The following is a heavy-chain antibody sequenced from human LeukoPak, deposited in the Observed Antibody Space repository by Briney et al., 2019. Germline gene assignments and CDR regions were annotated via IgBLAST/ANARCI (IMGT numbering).Heavy chain of an antibody. J-gene: IGHJ4*02. Sequence: SETLSLTCAVYGGSFSGYYWNWIRQPPGKGLEWIGEINPSGSTNYNPSLKSRVAISVDTSKNQFSLKLSSVTAADTAVYYCARGPRGSGSYYKHWSQGSLVTVSS. CDR2: INPSGST. V-gene: IGHV4-34*01. CDR3: ARGPRGSGSYYKH. D-gene: IGHD3-10*01. CDR1: GGSFSGYY.